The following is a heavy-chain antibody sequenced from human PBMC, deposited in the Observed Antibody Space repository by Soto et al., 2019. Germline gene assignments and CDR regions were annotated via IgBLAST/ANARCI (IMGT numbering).Heavy chain of an antibody. CDR2: ISPYNGNT. J-gene: IGHJ3*02. D-gene: IGHD6-6*01. CDR1: GYTFTSYG. CDR3: ARVVGTDAFDI. Sequence: ASVKVSCKASGYTFTSYGISWVRQAPGQGLEWMGGISPYNGNTNYAQKLQGRVTITADKSTSTAYMELSSLRSEDTAVYYCARVVGTDAFDIWGQGTMVTVSS. V-gene: IGHV1-18*01.